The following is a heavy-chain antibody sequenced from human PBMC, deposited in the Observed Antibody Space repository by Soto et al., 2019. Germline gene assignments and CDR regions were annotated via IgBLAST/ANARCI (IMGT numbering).Heavy chain of an antibody. CDR3: ARGENILSGYYTVDS. J-gene: IGHJ4*02. D-gene: IGHD3-9*01. Sequence: QVQLVESGGGVVQPGRSLRLSCAASGFTFSSYGMHWVRQAPGKGLEWVAVIWYDGSNKYYADSVKGRFTISRDNSKNTLYLQMNSLRAEDTAVYYWARGENILSGYYTVDSWGQGTLVSVSS. V-gene: IGHV3-33*01. CDR2: IWYDGSNK. CDR1: GFTFSSYG.